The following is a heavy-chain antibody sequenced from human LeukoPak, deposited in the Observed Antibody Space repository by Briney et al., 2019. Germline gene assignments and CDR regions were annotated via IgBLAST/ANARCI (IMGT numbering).Heavy chain of an antibody. CDR1: GGSISSYY. Sequence: SETLSLTCTVSGGSISSYYWSWIRQPPGKGLEWIGYIYYSGSTNYNPSLKSRVTISVDTSKNQFSLKLSSVTAADTAVYYCAGSAAAAHNWFDPWGQGTLVTVSP. V-gene: IGHV4-59*08. J-gene: IGHJ5*02. D-gene: IGHD6-13*01. CDR3: AGSAAAAHNWFDP. CDR2: IYYSGST.